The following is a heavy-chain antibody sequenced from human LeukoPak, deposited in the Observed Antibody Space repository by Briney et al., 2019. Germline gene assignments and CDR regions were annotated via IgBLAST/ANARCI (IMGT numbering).Heavy chain of an antibody. CDR1: GFTFSSYS. J-gene: IGHJ4*02. CDR3: ARDRGGSYSAIDY. V-gene: IGHV3-48*04. Sequence: GGSLRLSCAATGFTFSSYSLNWVRQAPGKGLEWVSFISSSSITIYYADSVKGRFTISRDNAEKSLYLQMNSLRAEDTAVYYCARDRGGSYSAIDYWGQGTLVTVSS. CDR2: ISSSSITI. D-gene: IGHD2-15*01.